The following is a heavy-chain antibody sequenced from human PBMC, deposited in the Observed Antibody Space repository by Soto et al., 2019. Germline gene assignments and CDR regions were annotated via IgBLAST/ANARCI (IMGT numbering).Heavy chain of an antibody. CDR1: GYSFTSYW. D-gene: IGHD3-10*01. J-gene: IGHJ5*02. Sequence: GESLKISCKGSGYSFTSYWISWVRQMPGKGLEWMGRIDPSDSYTNFSPSFQGHVTISADKSISTAYLQWSSLKASDTAMYYCARHAYYYGSGSPSGWFDPWGQGTLVTVS. CDR3: ARHAYYYGSGSPSGWFDP. CDR2: IDPSDSYT. V-gene: IGHV5-10-1*01.